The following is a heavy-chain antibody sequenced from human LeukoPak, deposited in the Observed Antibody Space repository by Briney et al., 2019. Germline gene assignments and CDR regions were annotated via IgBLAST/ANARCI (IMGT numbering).Heavy chain of an antibody. CDR2: ISSSSSYI. V-gene: IGHV3-21*01. CDR3: ARGSTVTSRYNWFDP. Sequence: GGSRRLSCAASGFTFSSYTMNWVRQAPGKGLEWVSSISSSSSYIDYADSVQGRFTISRDNAKNSLYLQMNSLRAEDTAVYYCARGSTVTSRYNWFDPWGQGTLVTVSS. J-gene: IGHJ5*02. CDR1: GFTFSSYT. D-gene: IGHD4-17*01.